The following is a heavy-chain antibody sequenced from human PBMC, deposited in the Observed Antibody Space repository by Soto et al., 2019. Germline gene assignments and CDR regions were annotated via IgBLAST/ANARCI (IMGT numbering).Heavy chain of an antibody. V-gene: IGHV3-30*18. CDR3: AKRAGARFSLGIDV. CDR2: ISYDGSNT. D-gene: IGHD6-13*01. J-gene: IGHJ6*02. Sequence: QVQLVESGGGVVQPGWSLRLSCAASGFSISDYGMEWVRQAPGKGLEGVALISYDGSNTYYADSVKGRFTISRDNSKDTLFLQMTGLRREYTAVYYCAKRAGARFSLGIDVWGQWTTVTASS. CDR1: GFSISDYG.